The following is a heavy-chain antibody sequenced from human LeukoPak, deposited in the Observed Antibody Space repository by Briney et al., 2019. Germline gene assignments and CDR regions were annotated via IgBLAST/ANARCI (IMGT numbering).Heavy chain of an antibody. CDR3: ARVFGAGYSDY. V-gene: IGHV3-7*01. J-gene: IGHJ4*02. D-gene: IGHD4/OR15-4a*01. CDR2: IKQDGSEK. Sequence: GGSLRLSCAASEFTFSSYWMSWVRQAPGKGLGWVASIKQDGSEKYYVDSVRGRVTISRDNAKNSLYLQMNSLRAEDTAVYYCARVFGAGYSDYWGQGTLVTVSS. CDR1: EFTFSSYW.